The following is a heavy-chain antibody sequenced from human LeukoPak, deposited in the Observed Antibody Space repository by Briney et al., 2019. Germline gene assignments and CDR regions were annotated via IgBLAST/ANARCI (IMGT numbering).Heavy chain of an antibody. CDR2: INPNSGGT. J-gene: IGHJ4*02. CDR3: ARGWDIVVVPAAQNDY. V-gene: IGHV1-2*02. D-gene: IGHD2-2*01. Sequence: GASVKVSCKASGYTFTGYYMHWVRQAPGQGGEWMGWINPNSGGTNYVKKFQGRVTMTRDTSISTAYMELSRLRSDDTAVYYCARGWDIVVVPAAQNDYWGQGTLVTVSS. CDR1: GYTFTGYY.